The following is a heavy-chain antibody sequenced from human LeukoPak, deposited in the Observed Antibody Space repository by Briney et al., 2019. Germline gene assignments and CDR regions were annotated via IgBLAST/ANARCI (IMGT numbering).Heavy chain of an antibody. CDR3: LLKGYCSSTSCYPFDY. J-gene: IGHJ4*02. D-gene: IGHD2-2*01. Sequence: GESLRISCKGSGYSFTSYWISWVRQMPGKGLEWMGRIDPSDSYTNYSPSFQGHVTISADKSISTAYLQWSSLRASDTAMYYCLLKGYCSSTSCYPFDYWGQGTLVTVSS. CDR2: IDPSDSYT. V-gene: IGHV5-10-1*01. CDR1: GYSFTSYW.